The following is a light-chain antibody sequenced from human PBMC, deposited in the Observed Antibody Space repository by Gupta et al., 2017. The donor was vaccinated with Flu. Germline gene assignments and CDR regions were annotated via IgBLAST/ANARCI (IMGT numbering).Light chain of an antibody. CDR1: QSISSY. J-gene: IGKJ5*01. Sequence: PSSLSASVGDRVTITCRASQSISSYLNWYQQKPGKAPKLLIYAASSWQSGVPSRFSGSGSGTDFTLTISSLQPEDFATYYCQQSYSTPITFGQGTRLEIK. V-gene: IGKV1-39*01. CDR2: AAS. CDR3: QQSYSTPIT.